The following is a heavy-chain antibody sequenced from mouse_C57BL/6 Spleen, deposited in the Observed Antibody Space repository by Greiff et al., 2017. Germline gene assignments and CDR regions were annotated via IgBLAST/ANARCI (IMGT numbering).Heavy chain of an antibody. CDR2: IYPGNSDT. J-gene: IGHJ2*01. CDR3: TRSITTVGNFDY. CDR1: GYTFTSYW. V-gene: IGHV1-5*01. D-gene: IGHD1-1*01. Sequence: EVQLQESGTVLARPGASVKMSCKTSGYTFTSYWMHWVKQRPGQGLEWIGAIYPGNSDTSYNQKFKGKAKLTAVTSASTAYMELSSLTNEDSAVYYCTRSITTVGNFDYWGQGTTLTVSS.